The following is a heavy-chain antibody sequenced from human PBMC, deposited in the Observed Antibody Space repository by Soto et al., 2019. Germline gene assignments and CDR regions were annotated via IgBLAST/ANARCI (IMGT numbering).Heavy chain of an antibody. J-gene: IGHJ5*02. CDR1: RAFINSGVFY. V-gene: IGHV4-31*03. D-gene: IGHD2-15*01. CDR3: VRGGIAGHWFDP. CDR2: IFHSGST. Sequence: SETLSLTCSVSRAFINSGVFYYSWIRQPPGKGLEWLGYIFHSGSTLYNPSLRGRLTLSADTSRNQLSLYLTSVTAADTAVYYCVRGGIAGHWFDPWGQGILVTVSS.